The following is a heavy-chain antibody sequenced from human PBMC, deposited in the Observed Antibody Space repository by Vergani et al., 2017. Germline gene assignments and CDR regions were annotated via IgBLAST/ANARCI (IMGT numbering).Heavy chain of an antibody. D-gene: IGHD3-9*01. Sequence: VQLVESGGGLVQPGGSLRLSCAASGFTFSSYSMNWVRQAPGKGLEWVAVISYDGSNKYYADSVKGRFTISRDNSKNTLYLQMNSLRAEDTAVYYCARDSSGYYDILTGYYTGDYYYYMDVWGKGTTVTVSS. CDR3: ARDSSGYYDILTGYYTGDYYYYMDV. CDR2: ISYDGSNK. CDR1: GFTFSSYS. V-gene: IGHV3-30*03. J-gene: IGHJ6*03.